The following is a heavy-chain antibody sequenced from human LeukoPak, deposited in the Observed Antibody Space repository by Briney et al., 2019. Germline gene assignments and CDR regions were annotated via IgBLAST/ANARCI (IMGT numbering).Heavy chain of an antibody. Sequence: PGGSLRLSCAASGFTFSSYAMSWVRQAPGKGLEWVSAISGSGGSTYYADSVKGRFTISRDNSKNTLYLQMNSLRAEDTAVYYCAKDRGAGPQGIPYFDYWGQGTLVTVSS. CDR3: AKDRGAGPQGIPYFDY. V-gene: IGHV3-23*01. D-gene: IGHD3-10*01. J-gene: IGHJ4*02. CDR2: ISGSGGST. CDR1: GFTFSSYA.